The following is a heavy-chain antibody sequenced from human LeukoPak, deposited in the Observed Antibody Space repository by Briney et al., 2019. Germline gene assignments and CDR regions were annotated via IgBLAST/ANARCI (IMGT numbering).Heavy chain of an antibody. D-gene: IGHD3-22*01. V-gene: IGHV4-34*01. J-gene: IGHJ6*02. CDR3: ARDRSYYDSSGYSYYYYGMDV. Sequence: PSETLSLTCAVYGGSFSGYYWSWIRQPPGKGLEWIGEINHSGSTNYNPSLKSRVTISVDTSKNQFSLKLSSVTAADTAVYYCARDRSYYDSSGYSYYYYGMDVWGQGTTVTVSS. CDR1: GGSFSGYY. CDR2: INHSGST.